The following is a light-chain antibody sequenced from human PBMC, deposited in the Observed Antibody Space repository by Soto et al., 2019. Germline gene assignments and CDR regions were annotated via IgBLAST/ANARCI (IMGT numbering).Light chain of an antibody. J-gene: IGKJ2*01. CDR1: QSVSSNY. CDR3: PQYGSTYT. V-gene: IGKV3-20*01. Sequence: EIVLPQSPGTLSLSPRERATLSCRASQSVSSNYLAWYQQKPGQAPRLLIYGASSRATGIPDRFSGSGSGTHFTLTISRLEPEGLAVYYCPQYGSTYTFGQWTKLEI. CDR2: GAS.